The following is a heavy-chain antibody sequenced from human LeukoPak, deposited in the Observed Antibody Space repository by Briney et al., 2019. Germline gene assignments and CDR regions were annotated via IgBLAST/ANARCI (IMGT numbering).Heavy chain of an antibody. Sequence: GGSLRLSCAASGLTFDNYWMTWVRQAPGKGLEWVANIKQDGSEKYYVDSVKGRFTISRDNAKNSLYLQMNSLRAEDTAVYYCARVLDSSGYSSEPDYWGQGTLVTVSS. D-gene: IGHD3-22*01. CDR2: IKQDGSEK. CDR3: ARVLDSSGYSSEPDY. V-gene: IGHV3-7*01. CDR1: GLTFDNYW. J-gene: IGHJ4*02.